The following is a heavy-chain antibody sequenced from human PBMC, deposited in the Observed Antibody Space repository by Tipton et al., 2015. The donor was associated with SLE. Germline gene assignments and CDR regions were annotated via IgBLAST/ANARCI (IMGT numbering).Heavy chain of an antibody. V-gene: IGHV3-23*03. CDR2: IYSGGST. CDR3: ATFWSGYPFDY. CDR1: GFTFSSYA. J-gene: IGHJ4*02. Sequence: SLRLSCAASGFTFSSYAMSWVRQAPGKGLEWVSVIYSGGSTYYADSVKGRFTISRDNSKNTLYLQMNSLRAEDTAVYYCATFWSGYPFDYWGQGTLVTVSS. D-gene: IGHD3-3*01.